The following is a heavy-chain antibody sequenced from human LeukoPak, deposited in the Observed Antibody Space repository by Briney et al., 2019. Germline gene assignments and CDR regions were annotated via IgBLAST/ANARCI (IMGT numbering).Heavy chain of an antibody. J-gene: IGHJ5*02. CDR2: IIPIFGTA. Sequence: SVKVSCKASGGTFSSYAISWVRQAPGQGLEWMGGIIPIFGTANYAQKFQGRVTMTADESTSTAYMELSSLRSEDTAVYYCAREVRVSVTTYWFDPWGQGTLVTVSS. CDR1: GGTFSSYA. V-gene: IGHV1-69*01. CDR3: AREVRVSVTTYWFDP. D-gene: IGHD4-11*01.